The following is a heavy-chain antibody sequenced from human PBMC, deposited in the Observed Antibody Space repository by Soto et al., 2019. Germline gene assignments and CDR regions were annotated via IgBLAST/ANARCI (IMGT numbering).Heavy chain of an antibody. V-gene: IGHV4-30-2*01. Sequence: SQTQSLTCGVSGDTIRTGGYSWTWIRQPPEKALEWIGHTYHSGNPYYNPSLKSRDIISVDTSKNQFSLKLSSVTAADTAVYYCARRSEISSTLPSQSNWFDPWGRGTLVTVSS. CDR3: ARRSEISSTLPSQSNWFDP. J-gene: IGHJ5*02. CDR2: TYHSGNP. D-gene: IGHD3-3*02. CDR1: GDTIRTGGYS.